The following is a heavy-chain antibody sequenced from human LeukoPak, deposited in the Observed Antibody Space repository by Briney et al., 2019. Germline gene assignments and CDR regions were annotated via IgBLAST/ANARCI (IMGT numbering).Heavy chain of an antibody. CDR2: IYYSGST. CDR3: ARRLNSGSHHDAFDI. V-gene: IGHV4-59*08. J-gene: IGHJ3*02. D-gene: IGHD1-26*01. CDR1: GGSISSYY. Sequence: SETLSLTCTVSGGSISSYYWSWIRQPPGKGLEWIGYIYYSGSTNYNPSLKSRVTISVDTSKNQFSLKLSSVTAADTAVYYCARRLNSGSHHDAFDIWGQGTMVTVSS.